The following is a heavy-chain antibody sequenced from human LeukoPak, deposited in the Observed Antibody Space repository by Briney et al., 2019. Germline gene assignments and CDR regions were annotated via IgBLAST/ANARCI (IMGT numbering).Heavy chain of an antibody. J-gene: IGHJ3*02. CDR2: ISYDGSNK. V-gene: IGHV3-30*18. D-gene: IGHD4-17*01. CDR1: GFTFSSYG. Sequence: GGSLRLSCAASGFTFSSYGMHWVRQAPGKGLEWVAVISYDGSNKYYADSVKGRFTISRDNSKNTLYLQMNSLRAEDTAVYYCAKVHGDYLTGIDAFDIWGQGTMVTVSS. CDR3: AKVHGDYLTGIDAFDI.